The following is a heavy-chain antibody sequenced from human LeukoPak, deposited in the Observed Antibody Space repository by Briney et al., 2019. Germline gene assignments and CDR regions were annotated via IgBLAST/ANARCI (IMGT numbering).Heavy chain of an antibody. J-gene: IGHJ4*02. D-gene: IGHD3-3*01. CDR3: ARGPVYYDFWSGYFHY. CDR2: IKEDGSAK. V-gene: IGHV3-7*01. CDR1: GFTFSSYW. Sequence: GGSLRLSCAASGFTFSSYWMTWVRQAPGKGLEWVANIKEDGSAKYYVGSVKGRFTISRDNAKNSLYLQMNSLRAEDTAVYYCARGPVYYDFWSGYFHYWGQGTLVTVSS.